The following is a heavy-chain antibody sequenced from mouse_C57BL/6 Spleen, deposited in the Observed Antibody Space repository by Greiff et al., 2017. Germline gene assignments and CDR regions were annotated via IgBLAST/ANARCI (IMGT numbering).Heavy chain of an antibody. CDR3: ARGLSGAMDY. CDR2: INPSTGGT. V-gene: IGHV1-42*01. Sequence: EVKLVESGPELVKPGASVKISCKASGYSFTGYYMNWVKQSPEKSLEWIGEINPSTGGTTYNQKFKAKATLTVDKSSSTAYMQLKSLTSEDSAVYYCARGLSGAMDYWGQGTSVTVSS. D-gene: IGHD3-1*01. J-gene: IGHJ4*01. CDR1: GYSFTGYY.